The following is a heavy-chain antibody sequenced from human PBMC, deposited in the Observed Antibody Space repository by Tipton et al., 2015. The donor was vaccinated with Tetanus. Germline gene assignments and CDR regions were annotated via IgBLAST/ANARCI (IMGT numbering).Heavy chain of an antibody. D-gene: IGHD1-26*01. CDR3: ARDQARGARGWNYFDY. J-gene: IGHJ4*02. CDR1: GVSISGGRYY. Sequence: LVKPTQTLSLTCTVSGVSISGGRYYWSWIRQRPGKGLEWIGGIYSSGSTYSDPSFKRRVTISVDTSKNQLSLRLNSVTAADTAVYFCARDQARGARGWNYFDYWGLGTLVTVSS. CDR2: IYSSGST. V-gene: IGHV4-31*03.